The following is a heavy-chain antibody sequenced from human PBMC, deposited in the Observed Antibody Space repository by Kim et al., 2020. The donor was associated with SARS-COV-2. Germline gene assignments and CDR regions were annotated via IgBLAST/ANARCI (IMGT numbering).Heavy chain of an antibody. CDR2: INHSGST. CDR1: GGSFSGYY. D-gene: IGHD3-22*01. V-gene: IGHV4-34*01. CDR3: ARGYYYDSSGYPYY. J-gene: IGHJ4*02. Sequence: SETLSLTCAVYGGSFSGYYWSWIRQPPGKGLEWIGEINHSGSTNYNPSLKSRVTISVDTSKNQFSLKLSSVTAADTAVYYCARGYYYDSSGYPYYWGQGTLVTVSS.